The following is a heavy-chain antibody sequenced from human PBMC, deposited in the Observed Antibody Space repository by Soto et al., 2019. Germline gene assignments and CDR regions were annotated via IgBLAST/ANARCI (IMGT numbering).Heavy chain of an antibody. CDR3: ARDAPETAPY. Sequence: QVQLQASGPGLVTPSQTLSLTCTVSGGSISNGDYYWNWIRQHPEKGLEWIGYINYRGSTFYNPSLQSRIIISVEKSTNQFSLKLSSVTAADTAVYYCARDAPETAPYWGQGTLVTVSS. J-gene: IGHJ4*02. CDR2: INYRGST. V-gene: IGHV4-31*03. CDR1: GGSISNGDYY. D-gene: IGHD2-2*01.